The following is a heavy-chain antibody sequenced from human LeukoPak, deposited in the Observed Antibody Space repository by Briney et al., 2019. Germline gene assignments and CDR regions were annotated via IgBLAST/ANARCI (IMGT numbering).Heavy chain of an antibody. CDR2: IYYSGST. CDR3: ASSDYDFWSGYD. Sequence: SETLSLTCTVSGGSISSSSYYWGWIRQPPGKGLEWIGSIYYSGSTYYNPSLKSRVTISVDTSKNQFSLKLSSVTAADTAVYYCASSDYDFWSGYDWGQGTLVTVSS. D-gene: IGHD3-3*01. J-gene: IGHJ4*02. CDR1: GGSISSSSYY. V-gene: IGHV4-39*01.